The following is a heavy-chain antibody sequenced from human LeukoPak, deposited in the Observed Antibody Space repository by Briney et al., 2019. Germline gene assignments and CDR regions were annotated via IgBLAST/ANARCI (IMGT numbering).Heavy chain of an antibody. CDR2: IIPIFGTS. V-gene: IGHV1-69*13. CDR1: GGTFSTYA. Sequence: SVKVSCKASGGTFSTYAISWVRQAPGQGLEWMGGIIPIFGTSNYAQKFQGRVTITADESTSTAYMELSSLRSEDTAVYYCARAGYSYGPTFDYWGQGTLVTVSS. CDR3: ARAGYSYGPTFDY. J-gene: IGHJ4*02. D-gene: IGHD5-18*01.